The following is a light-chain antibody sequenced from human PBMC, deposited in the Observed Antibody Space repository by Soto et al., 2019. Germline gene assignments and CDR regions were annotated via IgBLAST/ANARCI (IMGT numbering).Light chain of an antibody. Sequence: DIQMTQSPSSLSASVGDRVTITCRASQSISSYLNWYQQKPGKAPKLLIYAASSLQSGVPSRFNGSGSGTDFTLTISSLQPEDFATYYCQQSYSTPPFTFGPGTKVHIK. CDR1: QSISSY. CDR3: QQSYSTPPFT. CDR2: AAS. V-gene: IGKV1-39*01. J-gene: IGKJ3*01.